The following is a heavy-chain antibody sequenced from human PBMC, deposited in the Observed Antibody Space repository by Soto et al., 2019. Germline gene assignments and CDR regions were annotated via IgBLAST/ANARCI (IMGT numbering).Heavy chain of an antibody. D-gene: IGHD6-6*01. CDR3: ARRLAALPSSYYCDYGMHV. CDR2: ISYDGSNK. CDR1: GFTLSSYA. V-gene: IGHV3-30-3*01. Sequence: PASGFTLSSYAMHCVRQAPGKGLERVAVISYDGSNKYYADSVKGRFTISRDNSKNTLYLQMNSLRAEYTAVYYCARRLAALPSSYYCDYGMHVWGQGTTVTVSS. J-gene: IGHJ6*02.